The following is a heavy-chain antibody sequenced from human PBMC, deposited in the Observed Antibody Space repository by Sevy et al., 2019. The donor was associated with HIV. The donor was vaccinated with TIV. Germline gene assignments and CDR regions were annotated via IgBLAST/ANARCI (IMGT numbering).Heavy chain of an antibody. CDR1: GFTFSSYA. V-gene: IGHV3-23*01. CDR3: AKDSHGVAATPRRAGTGFSLNYYYYYGMDV. J-gene: IGHJ6*02. D-gene: IGHD2-15*01. CDR2: ISGSGGST. Sequence: GGSLRLSCAASGFTFSSYAMSWVRQAPGKGLEWVSAISGSGGSTYYADSVKGRFTISRDNSKNTLYLQMNSLRAEDTAVYYCAKDSHGVAATPRRAGTGFSLNYYYYYGMDVWGQGTTVTVSS.